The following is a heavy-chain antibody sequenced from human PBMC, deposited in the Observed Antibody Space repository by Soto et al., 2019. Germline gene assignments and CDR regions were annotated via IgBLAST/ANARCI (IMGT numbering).Heavy chain of an antibody. CDR3: AKDLTRQLAYWLDP. Sequence: ASMKVSCKASGFSFTGYYIHWPRQAPGQGLEWMGWINAHSGGTEYAQKFQGRVTLTRDTSIATAYLTLTSLTSDDTALYYCAKDLTRQLAYWLDPWGQGTQVTVSS. D-gene: IGHD6-6*01. J-gene: IGHJ5*02. CDR1: GFSFTGYY. CDR2: INAHSGGT. V-gene: IGHV1-2*02.